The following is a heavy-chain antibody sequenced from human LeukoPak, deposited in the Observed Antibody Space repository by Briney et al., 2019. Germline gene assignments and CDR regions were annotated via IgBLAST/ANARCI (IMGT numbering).Heavy chain of an antibody. CDR1: GFIFSNYN. CDR3: ARALGYSYGYVVDY. J-gene: IGHJ4*02. Sequence: GSLRLSCAASGFIFSNYNMNWVRQAPGKGLEWVSSISSSSGTTYYADSVKGRFTISGDNAKNSLYLRMNSLRAEDTAVYYCARALGYSYGYVVDYWGQGTLVTVSS. D-gene: IGHD5-18*01. CDR2: ISSSSGTT. V-gene: IGHV3-48*01.